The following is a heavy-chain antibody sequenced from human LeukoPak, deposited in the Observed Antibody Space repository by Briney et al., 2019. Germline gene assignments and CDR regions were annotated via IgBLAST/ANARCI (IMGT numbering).Heavy chain of an antibody. J-gene: IGHJ4*02. D-gene: IGHD6-13*01. CDR2: IHYTGST. Sequence: SETLSLTCTVSGDSISSYYWNWIRQPPGKGLEWIGNIHYTGSTNYNPSLKSRVTTSLDTSKNQFSLRLSSVTAADTAVYYCARDKGYHFDFWGQGTLVTVSS. CDR1: GDSISSYY. CDR3: ARDKGYHFDF. V-gene: IGHV4-59*01.